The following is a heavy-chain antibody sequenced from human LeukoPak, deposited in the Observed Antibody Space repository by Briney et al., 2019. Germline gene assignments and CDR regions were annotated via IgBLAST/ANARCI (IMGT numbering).Heavy chain of an antibody. CDR1: GGSISSSSYY. CDR2: IYYSGST. D-gene: IGHD3-16*01. J-gene: IGHJ4*02. V-gene: IGHV4-39*07. CDR3: ARRRRYVWGR. Sequence: PSETLSLTCTVSGGSISSSSYYWGWIRQPPGKGLEWIGSIYYSGSTYYNPSLKSRVTISVDTSKNQFSLKLSSVTAADTAVYYCARRRRYVWGRWGQGTLVTVSS.